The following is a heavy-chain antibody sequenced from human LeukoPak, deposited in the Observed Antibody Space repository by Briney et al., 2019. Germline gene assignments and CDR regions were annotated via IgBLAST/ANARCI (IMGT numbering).Heavy chain of an antibody. J-gene: IGHJ4*02. D-gene: IGHD6-19*01. CDR1: GGSISSSSYY. Sequence: SETLSLTCTVSGGSISSSSYYWGWIRQPPGKGLEWIGSIYYSGSTYYNPSLKSRVTISVDTSKNQFSLKLSSATAADTAVYYCARVGISSGWFDYWGQGTLVTVSS. V-gene: IGHV4-39*07. CDR2: IYYSGST. CDR3: ARVGISSGWFDY.